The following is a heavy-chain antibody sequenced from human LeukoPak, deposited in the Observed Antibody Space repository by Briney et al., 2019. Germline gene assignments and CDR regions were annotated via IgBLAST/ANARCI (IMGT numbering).Heavy chain of an antibody. CDR2: INPRGST. CDR1: GGSFSSHY. D-gene: IGHD6-19*01. Sequence: NTSETLSLTCGVSGGSFSSHYWTWIRQPPGRGLEWIGEINPRGSTNYNPSLESRVTVSEDTSRNQLSLSRTSVTAADSAVYFCARGLRQGSAWSWGPKEKSYQYMDVWGTGTTVIVSS. V-gene: IGHV4-34*01. J-gene: IGHJ6*04. CDR3: ARGLRQGSAWSWGPKEKSYQYMDV.